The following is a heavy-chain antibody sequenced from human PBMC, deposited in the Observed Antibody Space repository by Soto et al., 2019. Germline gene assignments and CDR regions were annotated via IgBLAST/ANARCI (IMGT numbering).Heavy chain of an antibody. CDR2: INAAGEII. CDR3: AIDPEGINDFDY. V-gene: IGHV3-48*04. D-gene: IGHD1-20*01. Sequence: EVQLVESGGGLVQPGGSLRLYCEASGFTFSDYGMNWARQAPGKGLEWVTQINAAGEIISYADSVKGRFTISRDNAKNSLFLQMNSLRAEDTAMYYCAIDPEGINDFDYWGQGTLVTVSS. J-gene: IGHJ4*02. CDR1: GFTFSDYG.